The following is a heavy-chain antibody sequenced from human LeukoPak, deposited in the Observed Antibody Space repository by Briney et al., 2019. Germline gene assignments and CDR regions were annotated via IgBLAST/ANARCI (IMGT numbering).Heavy chain of an antibody. CDR1: GYSISSGYY. J-gene: IGHJ4*02. V-gene: IGHV4-38-2*02. CDR3: ARRPYYYDSSGYRDY. Sequence: SETLSLTCTVSGYSISSGYYWGWIRQPPGKGLEWIGSIYHSGSTYYNPSLKGRVTISVDTSKNQFSLKLSSVTAADTAVYYCARRPYYYDSSGYRDYWGQGTLVTVSS. CDR2: IYHSGST. D-gene: IGHD3-22*01.